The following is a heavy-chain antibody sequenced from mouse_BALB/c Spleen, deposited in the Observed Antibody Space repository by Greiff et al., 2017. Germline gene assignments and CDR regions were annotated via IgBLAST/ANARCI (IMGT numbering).Heavy chain of an antibody. CDR2: IRLKSNNYAT. CDR1: GFTFSNYW. V-gene: IGHV6-6*02. CDR3: TRAETGYAMDY. Sequence: EVQGVESGGGLVQPGGSMKLSCVASGFTFSNYWMNWVRQSPEKGLEWVAEIRLKSNNYATHYAESVKGRFTISRDDSKSSVYLQMNNLRAEDTGIYYCTRAETGYAMDYWGQGTSVTVSS. J-gene: IGHJ4*01.